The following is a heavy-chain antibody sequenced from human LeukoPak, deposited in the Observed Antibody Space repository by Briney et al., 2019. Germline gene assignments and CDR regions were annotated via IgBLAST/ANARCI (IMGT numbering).Heavy chain of an antibody. J-gene: IGHJ3*02. Sequence: PGGSLRLSCAASGFTFSSYWMHWVRQAPGKGLVWLSRINSDGSSTSYADSVKGRFTISRDNAKNTLYLQMNSLRAEDTAVYYCARSYYYDSSGYAFDIWGQGTMVTVSS. CDR3: ARSYYYDSSGYAFDI. V-gene: IGHV3-74*01. D-gene: IGHD3-22*01. CDR2: INSDGSST. CDR1: GFTFSSYW.